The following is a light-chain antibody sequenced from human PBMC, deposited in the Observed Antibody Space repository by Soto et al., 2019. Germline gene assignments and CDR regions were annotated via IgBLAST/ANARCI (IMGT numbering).Light chain of an antibody. CDR1: QGVSSN. Sequence: EIVMTQSPATLSVSPGERATLSCRASQGVSSNLAWYQQKPGQAPRLLIYGASTRATGIPARFSGSGSGTEFTLTISSRQSEDFAVSYCQQYNNWHPYTFGQGTKLEIK. CDR2: GAS. V-gene: IGKV3-15*01. J-gene: IGKJ2*01. CDR3: QQYNNWHPYT.